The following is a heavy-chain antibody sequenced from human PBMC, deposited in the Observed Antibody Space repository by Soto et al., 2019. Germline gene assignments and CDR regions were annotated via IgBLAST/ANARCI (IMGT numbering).Heavy chain of an antibody. D-gene: IGHD6-25*01. V-gene: IGHV1-18*04. CDR2: ISAFNGDT. CDR3: TREAGWQRMVPYD. J-gene: IGHJ4*02. CDR1: GYTFTSYG. Sequence: QVQLVQSGTEVKKSGASVNVSCKAFGYTFTSYGFSWVRQVPGQWLEWLGWISAFNGDTQYAQTMKGRLTVTTDTSTTTVHMELRSLTPADTAVYYCTREAGWQRMVPYDWGQGTLVTVS.